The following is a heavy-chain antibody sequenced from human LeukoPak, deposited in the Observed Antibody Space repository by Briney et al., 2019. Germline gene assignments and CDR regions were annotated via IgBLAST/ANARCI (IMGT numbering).Heavy chain of an antibody. D-gene: IGHD3-22*01. CDR1: GGSISSYY. Sequence: PSETLSLTCTVSGGSISSYYWSWIRQPPGKGLEWIGSIYYSGSTYYNPSLKSRVTISVDTSKNQFSLKLSSVTAADTAVYYCARHFYCDSSGYYYFGGYFDYWGQGTLVTVSS. CDR2: IYYSGST. V-gene: IGHV4-59*05. CDR3: ARHFYCDSSGYYYFGGYFDY. J-gene: IGHJ4*02.